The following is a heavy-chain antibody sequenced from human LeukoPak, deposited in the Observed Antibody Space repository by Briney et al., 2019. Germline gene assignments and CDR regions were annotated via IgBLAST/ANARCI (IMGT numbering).Heavy chain of an antibody. CDR3: ARNRKLLWFGESDY. CDR2: INPNSGGT. D-gene: IGHD3-10*01. CDR1: GYTFTGYY. Sequence: ASVKVSCKASGYTFTGYYMHWVRQAPGQGLEWMGWINPNSGGTNYAQKFQGRVTMTRDTPISTAYMELSRLRSDDTAVYYCARNRKLLWFGESDYWGQGTLVTVSS. J-gene: IGHJ4*02. V-gene: IGHV1-2*02.